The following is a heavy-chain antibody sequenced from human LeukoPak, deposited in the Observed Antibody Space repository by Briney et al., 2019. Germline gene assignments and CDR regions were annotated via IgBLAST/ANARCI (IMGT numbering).Heavy chain of an antibody. CDR3: ARLSDSSAYGAFDI. V-gene: IGHV3-66*02. Sequence: GGSLRLSCAASGFTVSSNYMGWVRQAPGKGLEWVSILYSGGTTYYPDSVKGRFTISRDNSQNTLCLQMDSLRAEDTAVYYCARLSDSSAYGAFDIWGQGAMVTVSS. D-gene: IGHD3-22*01. J-gene: IGHJ3*02. CDR1: GFTVSSNY. CDR2: LYSGGTT.